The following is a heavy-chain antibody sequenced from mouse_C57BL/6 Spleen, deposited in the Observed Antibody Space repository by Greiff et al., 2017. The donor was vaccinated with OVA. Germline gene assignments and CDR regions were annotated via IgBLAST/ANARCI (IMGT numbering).Heavy chain of an antibody. J-gene: IGHJ1*03. Sequence: EVKVEESGGGLVQPGGSMKLSCAASGFTFSDAWMDWVRQSPEKGLEWVAEIRNKANNHATYYAESVKGRFTISRDDSKSSVYLQMNSLRAEDTGIYYCTREAYYSNFSYWYFDVWGTGTTVTVSS. V-gene: IGHV6-6*01. CDR2: IRNKANNHAT. CDR3: TREAYYSNFSYWYFDV. CDR1: GFTFSDAW. D-gene: IGHD2-5*01.